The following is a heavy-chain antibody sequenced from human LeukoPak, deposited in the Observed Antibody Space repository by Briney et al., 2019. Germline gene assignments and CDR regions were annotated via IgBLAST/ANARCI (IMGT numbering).Heavy chain of an antibody. Sequence: PGGSLRLSCAASGFTFSSYGMHWVRQAPGKGLEWVAVISYDGGNEDYADSVKGRFTISRDNSRDTLYLQMNSLRTEDTAVYYCAKYGGGYDDYYYSYEMDVWGQGTTVTVSS. CDR1: GFTFSSYG. D-gene: IGHD5-12*01. J-gene: IGHJ6*02. V-gene: IGHV3-30*18. CDR3: AKYGGGYDDYYYSYEMDV. CDR2: ISYDGGNE.